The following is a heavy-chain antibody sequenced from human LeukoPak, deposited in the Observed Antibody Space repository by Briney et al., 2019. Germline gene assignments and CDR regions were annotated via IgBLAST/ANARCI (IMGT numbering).Heavy chain of an antibody. Sequence: PGGSLRLSCAGSGFSISNYGMNWVRQAPGKGLEWLSYIRSDSSTKYYADSVEGRFTISRDNAQNSLYLQMNSLRAEDTAVYYCARDMSYAAFDIWGQGTMVTVSS. CDR3: ARDMSYAAFDI. CDR1: GFSISNYG. CDR2: IRSDSSTK. J-gene: IGHJ3*02. D-gene: IGHD3-10*02. V-gene: IGHV3-48*01.